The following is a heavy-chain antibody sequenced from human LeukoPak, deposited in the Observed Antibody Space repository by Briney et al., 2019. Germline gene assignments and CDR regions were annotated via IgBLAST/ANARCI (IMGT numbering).Heavy chain of an antibody. J-gene: IGHJ4*02. V-gene: IGHV1-18*01. CDR2: ISAYNGNT. CDR3: ARDRKGYNWNPGSFDY. Sequence: GASVKDSCKASGYTFTSYGISWVLQAPGQGLEWMGWISAYNGNTNYAQMLQGRVTMTTDTSTSTAYMELRSLRSDDTAVYYCARDRKGYNWNPGSFDYWGQGTLVTVSS. D-gene: IGHD1-20*01. CDR1: GYTFTSYG.